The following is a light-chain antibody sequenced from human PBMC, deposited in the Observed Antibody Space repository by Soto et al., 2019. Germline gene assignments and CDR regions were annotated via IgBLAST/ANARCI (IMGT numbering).Light chain of an antibody. CDR3: HQYGSSSGK. Sequence: EIVLTQSPGNLSLSPGERATLSCRASQSLSASYLAWYQQKPGQAPRLLIYGVSSRATGIPDRFSGSGSGTDFTLPINRLEPEDFAVYYCHQYGSSSGKFGQGTKVEIK. V-gene: IGKV3-20*01. CDR2: GVS. CDR1: QSLSASY. J-gene: IGKJ1*01.